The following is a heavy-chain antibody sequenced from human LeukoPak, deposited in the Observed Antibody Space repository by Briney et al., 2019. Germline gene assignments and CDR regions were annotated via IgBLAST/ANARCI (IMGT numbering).Heavy chain of an antibody. CDR2: LIPVFDTG. J-gene: IGHJ4*02. CDR3: TRDLGYGNGGNY. V-gene: IGHV1-69*01. D-gene: IGHD5-18*01. CDR1: GGSFSTNA. Sequence: ASVKVSCKASGGSFSTNAISWVRQAPGQGLEWMGALIPVFDTGTYSQKFQDRLTITADQSTSTVYMELSSLTSEDMAVYYCTRDLGYGNGGNYWGQGTLVTVSS.